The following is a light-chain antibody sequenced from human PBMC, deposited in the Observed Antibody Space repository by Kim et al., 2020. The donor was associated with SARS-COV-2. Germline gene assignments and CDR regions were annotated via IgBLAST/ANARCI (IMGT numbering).Light chain of an antibody. J-gene: IGKJ4*01. CDR3: QQYNDWPPLT. Sequence: SPGERATLSCRASESVNSYLAWYQQKRGQAPRLLIFGASTRATGIPARFSGSGSGTEFTLTISSLQSEDFAVYYCQQYNDWPPLTFGGGTKVDIK. V-gene: IGKV3-15*01. CDR2: GAS. CDR1: ESVNSY.